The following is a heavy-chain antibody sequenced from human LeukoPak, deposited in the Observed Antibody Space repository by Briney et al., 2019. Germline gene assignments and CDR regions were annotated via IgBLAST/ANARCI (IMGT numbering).Heavy chain of an antibody. V-gene: IGHV5-51*01. J-gene: IGHJ4*02. D-gene: IGHD4-23*01. Sequence: GESLRIPCKGSGYSFTTYWIGWVRQMPGKGLEWMGIIYPGDSDTRYSPSFEGQVTISADKSISTAYLQWSSLKASDTAMYYCARHTNDYGGYGDYWGQGTLVTVSS. CDR2: IYPGDSDT. CDR1: GYSFTTYW. CDR3: ARHTNDYGGYGDY.